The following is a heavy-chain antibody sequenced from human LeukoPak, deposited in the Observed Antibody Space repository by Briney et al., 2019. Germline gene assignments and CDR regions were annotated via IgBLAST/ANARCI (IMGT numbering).Heavy chain of an antibody. V-gene: IGHV1-3*01. Sequence: ASVKVSCKASGYTFTSYAMHWVRQAPGQRLEWMGWINAGNGNTKYSQKFQVRVTITRDTSASIAYMELSSLRSEDTAVYYCARPLFPGIAVAGLNWGQGTLVTVSS. CDR3: ARPLFPGIAVAGLN. D-gene: IGHD6-19*01. CDR1: GYTFTSYA. J-gene: IGHJ4*02. CDR2: INAGNGNT.